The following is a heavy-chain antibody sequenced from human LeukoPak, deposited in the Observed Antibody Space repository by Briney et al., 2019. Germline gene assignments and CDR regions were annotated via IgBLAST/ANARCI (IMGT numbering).Heavy chain of an antibody. CDR2: IDWDDDK. CDR3: AQGTVTTGTLFDY. Sequence: SGPALVKPTQTLTLTCTFSGFSLSTSGMCVSWIRQPPVKALEWLALIDWDDDKYYSTSLKTRLTISKDTSKNQVALTMTNMDTVDTATYYCAQGTVTTGTLFDYWGQGTLVTVSS. D-gene: IGHD4-17*01. V-gene: IGHV2-70*01. CDR1: GFSLSTSGMC. J-gene: IGHJ4*02.